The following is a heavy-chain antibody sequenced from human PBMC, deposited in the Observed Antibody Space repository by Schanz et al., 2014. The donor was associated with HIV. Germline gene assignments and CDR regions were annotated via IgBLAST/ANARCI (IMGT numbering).Heavy chain of an antibody. J-gene: IGHJ4*02. V-gene: IGHV3-30*04. Sequence: QEQLVESGGGVVQPGTSLRLSCAASGFTFSSYSMHWVRQAPGKGLEWVAVITYDGSYKYYSDSVKGRFSISRDDAKKSVYLQMSSLRAEDTALYYCAGEIGYSYGYGYFDYWGQGTLVTVSS. CDR3: AGEIGYSYGYGYFDY. D-gene: IGHD5-18*01. CDR2: ITYDGSYK. CDR1: GFTFSSYS.